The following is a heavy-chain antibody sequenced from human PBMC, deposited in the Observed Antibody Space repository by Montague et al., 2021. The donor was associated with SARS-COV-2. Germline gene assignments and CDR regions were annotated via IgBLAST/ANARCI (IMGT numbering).Heavy chain of an antibody. V-gene: IGHV6-1*01. D-gene: IGHD6-19*01. CDR2: TYYRSKWYY. CDR1: GDSASSNSAA. CDR3: ALAVAGRGGYDY. J-gene: IGHJ4*02. Sequence: CAISGDSASSNSAAWNWIRQSPSRGLEWLGRTYYRSKWYYEYAVSLKSQITINPDTSKNQFSLQVKSMTPEDTAVYYCALAVAGRGGYDYWGQGTLVTVSS.